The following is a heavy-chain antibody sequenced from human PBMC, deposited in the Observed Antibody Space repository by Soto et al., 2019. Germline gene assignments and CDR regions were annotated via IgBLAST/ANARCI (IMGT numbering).Heavy chain of an antibody. CDR3: AREPSD. J-gene: IGHJ4*02. CDR1: GFTFSPYA. Sequence: EVQLLESGGGLVQPGGSLRLSCEASGFTFSPYAMSWIRQAPGKGLEWVAGIVGSGDTTYYAASVKGRFTISRDNSKNTVYLQMNSLRVEDTAVYYCAREPSDWGQGALVIVSS. CDR2: IVGSGDTT. V-gene: IGHV3-23*01.